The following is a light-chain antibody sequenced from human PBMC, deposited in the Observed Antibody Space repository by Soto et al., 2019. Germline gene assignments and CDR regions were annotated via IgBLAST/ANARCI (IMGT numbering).Light chain of an antibody. CDR1: SGSIASNY. CDR3: QSYDRSPEV. CDR2: EDN. Sequence: NFMLTQPHSVSESPGKTVTISCTGSSGSIASNYVQWYQQRPGSAPTTVIYEDNQRPSGVPDRFSGSIDSSSNSASLTISGLKAEDEADYYCQSYDRSPEVFGGGTKVTVL. V-gene: IGLV6-57*02. J-gene: IGLJ2*01.